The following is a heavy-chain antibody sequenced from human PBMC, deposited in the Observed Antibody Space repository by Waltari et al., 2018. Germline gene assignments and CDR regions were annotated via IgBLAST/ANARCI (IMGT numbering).Heavy chain of an antibody. J-gene: IGHJ3*02. CDR3: ARGLIENDAFDI. D-gene: IGHD2-8*01. CDR2: INHSGST. V-gene: IGHV4-34*01. Sequence: QVQLQQWGAGLLKPSETLSLTCAVYGGSFSGYYWSWIRQPPGRGLEWLWEINHSGSTNYNPSLKSRVTISVDTSKNQFSLKLSSVTAADTAVYYCARGLIENDAFDIWGQGTMVTVSS. CDR1: GGSFSGYY.